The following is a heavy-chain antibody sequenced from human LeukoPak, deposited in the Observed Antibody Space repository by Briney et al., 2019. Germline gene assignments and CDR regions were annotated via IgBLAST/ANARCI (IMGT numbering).Heavy chain of an antibody. J-gene: IGHJ4*02. V-gene: IGHV3-33*01. Sequence: GGSLRLSCAASGFTFSSYGMHWVRQAPGKGLEWVALIWYDGSNKYYTDSVEGRLTISRDNSKNTLYLQMNSLRAEDTAIYYCAREGPRGNSQFDYWGQGTLVTVSS. D-gene: IGHD2/OR15-2a*01. CDR3: AREGPRGNSQFDY. CDR2: IWYDGSNK. CDR1: GFTFSSYG.